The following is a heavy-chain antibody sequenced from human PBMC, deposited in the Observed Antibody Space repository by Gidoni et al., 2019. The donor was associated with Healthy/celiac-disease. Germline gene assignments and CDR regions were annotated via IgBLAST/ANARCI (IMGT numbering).Heavy chain of an antibody. Sequence: QVQLVESGGGVVQPGRSLRLSCAASGFTFSSYAMHWVRQAPGQELEWVAVISYDGSNKYYADSVKGRFTISRDNSKNTLYLQMNSLRAEDTAVYYCARDAGFSGSYSGSLDYWGQGTLVTVSS. D-gene: IGHD1-26*01. CDR3: ARDAGFSGSYSGSLDY. CDR2: ISYDGSNK. V-gene: IGHV3-30-3*01. J-gene: IGHJ4*02. CDR1: GFTFSSYA.